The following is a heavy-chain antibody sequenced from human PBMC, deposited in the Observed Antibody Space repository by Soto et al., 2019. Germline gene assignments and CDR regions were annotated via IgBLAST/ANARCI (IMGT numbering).Heavy chain of an antibody. CDR2: IYFGGTT. J-gene: IGHJ3*02. Sequence: PSETLSLTCIVSGGSFSPNYWAWIRQPPGKGLEWVGYIYFGGTTSYNPSLKSRVTISLETSNSQFSLRLSSVTAADTAVYYCANLDMITFGGVLGPNDEFDIWGQGTMVTVSS. CDR1: GGSFSPNY. CDR3: ANLDMITFGGVLGPNDEFDI. D-gene: IGHD3-16*01. V-gene: IGHV4-4*09.